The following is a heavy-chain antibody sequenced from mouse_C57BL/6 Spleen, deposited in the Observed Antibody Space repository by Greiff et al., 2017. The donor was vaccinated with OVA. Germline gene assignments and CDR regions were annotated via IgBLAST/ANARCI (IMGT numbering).Heavy chain of an antibody. CDR1: GYTFTDYN. V-gene: IGHV1-22*01. Sequence: VQLQQSGPELVKPGASVKMSCKASGYTFTDYNMHWVKQSHGKSLEWIGYINPNNGGTSYNQKFKGKATLTVNKSSSTAYMELRSLTSEDSAVYSCAHDGYYFDYWGQGTTLPVSS. CDR3: AHDGYYFDY. D-gene: IGHD2-3*01. CDR2: INPNNGGT. J-gene: IGHJ2*01.